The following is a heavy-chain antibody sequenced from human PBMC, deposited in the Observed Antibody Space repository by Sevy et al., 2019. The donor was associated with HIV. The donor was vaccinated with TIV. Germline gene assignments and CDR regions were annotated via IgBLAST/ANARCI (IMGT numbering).Heavy chain of an antibody. V-gene: IGHV3-74*01. CDR3: VREGVGGYSYGFDY. Sequence: GGSLRLSCAASGFTFSIYWMHWVRQVPGKGLVWVSRINSDGSSTRYADSVKGRFTFSRDNAKNTLYLQMNSLRAEDTAVYYCVREGVGGYSYGFDYWGQRTLVTVSS. CDR1: GFTFSIYW. J-gene: IGHJ4*02. D-gene: IGHD5-18*01. CDR2: INSDGSST.